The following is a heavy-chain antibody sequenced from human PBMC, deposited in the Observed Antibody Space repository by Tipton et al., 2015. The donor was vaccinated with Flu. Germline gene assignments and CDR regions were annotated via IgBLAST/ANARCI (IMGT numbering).Heavy chain of an antibody. CDR3: ARVRSVAATLNDAFDI. Sequence: QSGAEVKKPGASVKVSCKASGYTFIGYYIHWVRQAPGQGLEWMGRINPNSGGTNYAQKFQGRVTMTRDTSISTAYMELSRRRSDDTAVYSCARVRSVAATLNDAFDIWGQGTMVTVSS. D-gene: IGHD2-15*01. V-gene: IGHV1-2*06. J-gene: IGHJ3*02. CDR2: INPNSGGT. CDR1: GYTFIGYY.